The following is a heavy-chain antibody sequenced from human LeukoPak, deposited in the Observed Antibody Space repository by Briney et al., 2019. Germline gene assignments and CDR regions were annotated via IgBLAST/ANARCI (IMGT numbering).Heavy chain of an antibody. V-gene: IGHV3-7*01. CDR2: IKQDGSEK. CDR3: ARDNGVVHGVYYMDV. CDR1: GFTFSNYW. D-gene: IGHD3-3*01. J-gene: IGHJ6*03. Sequence: GGSLRLSCAASGFTFSNYWMTWVRQAPGKGLEGLADIKQDGSEKLYVKSVRGRFTVSRDNAKMSLFLQLNSLRAEDTAVYYCARDNGVVHGVYYMDVWGKGTTVTVS.